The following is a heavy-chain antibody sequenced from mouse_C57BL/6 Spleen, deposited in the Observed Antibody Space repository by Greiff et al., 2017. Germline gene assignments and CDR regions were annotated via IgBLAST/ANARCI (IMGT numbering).Heavy chain of an antibody. CDR2: ILPGGGST. CDR1: GYTFTGYW. Sequence: VMLVESGAELMKPGASVKLSCKATGYTFTGYWIEWVKQRPGHGLEWIGEILPGGGSTNYNEKFKGKATFTADTSSNTAYMQLSSLTTEDSAIYYCARGYDYDEPFDYWGQGTTLTVSS. J-gene: IGHJ2*01. D-gene: IGHD2-4*01. CDR3: ARGYDYDEPFDY. V-gene: IGHV1-9*01.